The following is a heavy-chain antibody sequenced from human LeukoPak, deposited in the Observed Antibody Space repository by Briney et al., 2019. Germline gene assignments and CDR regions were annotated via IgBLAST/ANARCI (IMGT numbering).Heavy chain of an antibody. D-gene: IGHD1-1*01. J-gene: IGHJ4*02. CDR1: GGSISSSNYH. V-gene: IGHV4-39*01. Sequence: SETLSLTCTVSGGSISSSNYHRSWIRQPPGKGLEWIGSIYYSGTTYCNPTLKSRVTIFVDTSKNQFSLKLSSVTAADTAVYYCAREYKSSPDYWGQGTPVTVSS. CDR2: IYYSGTT. CDR3: AREYKSSPDY.